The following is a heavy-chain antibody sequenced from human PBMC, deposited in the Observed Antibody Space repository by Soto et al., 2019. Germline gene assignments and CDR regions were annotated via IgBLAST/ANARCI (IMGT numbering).Heavy chain of an antibody. J-gene: IGHJ6*02. CDR3: ASLAADCTDYYYGMDV. Sequence: QVQLVQSGAEVQKPGSSVKVSCKASGVTFSSYTISWVRQAPGQGLVWMGRIIPILGIANYAQKFQGRVTITADKSPVTAYMELSSLRSEDTAVYYCASLAADCTDYYYGMDVWVQGTTVTVSS. D-gene: IGHD6-13*01. V-gene: IGHV1-69*02. CDR2: IIPILGIA. CDR1: GVTFSSYT.